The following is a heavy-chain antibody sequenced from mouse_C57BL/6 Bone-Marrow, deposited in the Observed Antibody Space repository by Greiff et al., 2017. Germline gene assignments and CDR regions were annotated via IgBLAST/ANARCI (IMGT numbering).Heavy chain of an antibody. V-gene: IGHV5-6*02. J-gene: IGHJ3*01. Sequence: EVNVVESGGDLVKPGGSLKLSCAASGFTFSSYGMSWVRQTPDKRLEWVATISSGGGYTYYTDSVKGRFTITRDKAKNTLYLQMSSLKSEDTAMYYCARRGFCWFDYWGKGTLVTVSA. CDR3: ARRGFCWFDY. CDR1: GFTFSSYG. CDR2: ISSGGGYT.